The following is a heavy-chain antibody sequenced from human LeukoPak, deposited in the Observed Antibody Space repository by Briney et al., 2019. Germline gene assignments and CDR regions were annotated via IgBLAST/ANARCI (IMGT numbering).Heavy chain of an antibody. Sequence: PGGSLRLSCAASGFTFSSYAMSWVRQAPGKGLEWVSAISGSGGSTYYADSVKGRFTISRDNSKNTLYLQMNSLRAEDTAVYYCAKAGYSYGMAPPLYYFDYWGQGTLVTVSS. CDR2: ISGSGGST. J-gene: IGHJ4*02. D-gene: IGHD5-18*01. V-gene: IGHV3-23*01. CDR1: GFTFSSYA. CDR3: AKAGYSYGMAPPLYYFDY.